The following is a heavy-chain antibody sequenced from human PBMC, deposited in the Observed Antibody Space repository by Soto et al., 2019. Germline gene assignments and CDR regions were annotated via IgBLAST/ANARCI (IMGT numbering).Heavy chain of an antibody. V-gene: IGHV5-51*01. CDR1: GYRFSSYW. J-gene: IGHJ6*02. D-gene: IGHD2-8*01. Sequence: GESLKISCKGSGYRFSSYWIAWVRQMPGKDLEWMGIIYPGDSDTIYSPSFQGQVTFSADKSTSTAYLQWSSLKASDTAMYYCARQGSNGAYYYYGMDVWGQGTTVTVSS. CDR2: IYPGDSDT. CDR3: ARQGSNGAYYYYGMDV.